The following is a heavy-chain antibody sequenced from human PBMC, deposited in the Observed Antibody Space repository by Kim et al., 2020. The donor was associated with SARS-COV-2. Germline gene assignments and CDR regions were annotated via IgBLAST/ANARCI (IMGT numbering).Heavy chain of an antibody. CDR1: GFTVSSNY. V-gene: IGHV3-66*02. J-gene: IGHJ6*02. CDR3: ARELQSGLNYYYYGMDV. CDR2: IYSGGST. Sequence: GGSLRLSCAASGFTVSSNYMSWVHQAPGKGLEWVSVIYSGGSTYYADSVKGRFTISRDNSKNTLYLQMNSLRAEDTAVYYCARELQSGLNYYYYGMDVWGQGTTFTVSS. D-gene: IGHD1-7*01.